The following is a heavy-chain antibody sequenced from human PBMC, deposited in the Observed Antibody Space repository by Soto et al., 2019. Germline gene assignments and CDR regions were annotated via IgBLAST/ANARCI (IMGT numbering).Heavy chain of an antibody. J-gene: IGHJ4*02. CDR3: AKDQGSSWYEIDY. CDR1: GFIFSNYA. D-gene: IGHD6-13*01. Sequence: GGSLILSCAASGFIFSNYAVTWVRQAPEKGLEWVSTISGSGGSTYYADSVRGRFTISRDNSKNTLYLQMNSLRAEDTAVYYCAKDQGSSWYEIDYWGQGTLVSVSS. CDR2: ISGSGGST. V-gene: IGHV3-23*01.